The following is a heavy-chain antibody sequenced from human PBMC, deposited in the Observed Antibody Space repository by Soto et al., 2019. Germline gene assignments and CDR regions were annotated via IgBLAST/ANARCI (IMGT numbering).Heavy chain of an antibody. CDR1: GYSFTTYW. CDR3: ARKDSSSAFDY. CDR2: IYPGDSDT. D-gene: IGHD3-22*01. J-gene: IGHJ4*02. V-gene: IGHV5-51*01. Sequence: GESLKISCKGSGYSFTTYWIGWVRQMPGKGPEWMGIIYPGDSDTRYSPSFQGQVTISADKYISTAYLQWSSLKASDTAMYYCARKDSSSAFDYWGQGTLVTVSS.